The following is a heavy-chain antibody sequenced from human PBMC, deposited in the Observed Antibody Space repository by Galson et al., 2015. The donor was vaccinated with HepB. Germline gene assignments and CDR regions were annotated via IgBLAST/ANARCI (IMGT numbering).Heavy chain of an antibody. J-gene: IGHJ6*02. D-gene: IGHD3-16*01. CDR3: AREKGEPSYPHYYGMDV. CDR1: GFTLRSYS. Sequence: SLRLSCAASGFTLRSYSMNWVRQAPGKGLEWVSSISRSRSDMYYADPVKGRFTISRDNAKNSLFLQMNGLRAEDTAVYYCAREKGEPSYPHYYGMDVWGHGTTVTVSS. V-gene: IGHV3-21*01. CDR2: ISRSRSDM.